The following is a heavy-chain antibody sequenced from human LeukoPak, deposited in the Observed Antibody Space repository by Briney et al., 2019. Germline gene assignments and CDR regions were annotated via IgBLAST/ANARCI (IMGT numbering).Heavy chain of an antibody. CDR3: ASPLKRSGYSYGSNYYYYYMDV. V-gene: IGHV4-59*01. D-gene: IGHD5-18*01. CDR1: GGSISTYY. Sequence: PSETLSLTCAVSGGSISTYYWSWIRQPPGKGLEWIGYIHYSGSSNYNPSLKSRVTISLDTSKNQFSLKLSSVTAADTAVYYCASPLKRSGYSYGSNYYYYYMDVWGKGTTVTVSS. J-gene: IGHJ6*03. CDR2: IHYSGSS.